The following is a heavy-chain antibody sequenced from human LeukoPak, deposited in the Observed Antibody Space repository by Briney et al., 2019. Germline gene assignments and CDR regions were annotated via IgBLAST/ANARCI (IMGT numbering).Heavy chain of an antibody. CDR3: AKDADIAAAGYYFDY. Sequence: GRSLRLSCAASGFTFSSYGMHWVRQAPGKGLEWVAVISYDGSNKYYSDSVKGRFTISRDNSKNTLYLQMNSLRAEDTAVYYCAKDADIAAAGYYFDYWGQGTLVTVSS. J-gene: IGHJ4*02. CDR2: ISYDGSNK. D-gene: IGHD6-13*01. CDR1: GFTFSSYG. V-gene: IGHV3-30*18.